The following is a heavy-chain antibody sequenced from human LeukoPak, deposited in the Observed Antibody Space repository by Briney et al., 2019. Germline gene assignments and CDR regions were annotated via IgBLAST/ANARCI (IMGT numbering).Heavy chain of an antibody. Sequence: GSSVKVSCKASGGTFSSYTISWVRQAPGHGLEWMGRIIPILGIANYAQKFQGRVTITADKSTSTAYMELSSLRSEDTAVYYCATGYCSGGSCYTGDSFDPWGQGTLVTVSS. CDR2: IIPILGIA. CDR1: GGTFSSYT. V-gene: IGHV1-69*02. CDR3: ATGYCSGGSCYTGDSFDP. J-gene: IGHJ5*02. D-gene: IGHD2-15*01.